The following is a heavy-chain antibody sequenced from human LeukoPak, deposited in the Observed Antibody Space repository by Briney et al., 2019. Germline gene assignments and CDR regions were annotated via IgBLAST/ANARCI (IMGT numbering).Heavy chain of an antibody. CDR3: AKDTGQWPIRTFDY. V-gene: IGHV3-23*01. CDR2: ISYGGVTK. D-gene: IGHD6-19*01. CDR1: GFTFSSYA. J-gene: IGHJ4*02. Sequence: GGSLRLSCAASGFTFSSYAMTWVRQAPGKGLEWVSGISYGGVTKYYADSVKGRFTISRDNSKNTLYLQMSSLRAEDTAVYYCAKDTGQWPIRTFDYWGQGTLVTVSS.